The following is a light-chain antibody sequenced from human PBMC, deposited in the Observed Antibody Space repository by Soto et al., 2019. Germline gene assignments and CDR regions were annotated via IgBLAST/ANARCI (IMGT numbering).Light chain of an antibody. Sequence: QAVVTQPPSVSGAPGQRVTISCTGSSSNIGAHYDVHWYQQLPGTAPKLLIYGSTNRPSGVPDRFSGSKSGTSAPLAITGLQAEDEADYYCQSYDSSLTGFVIFGGGTKLTVL. V-gene: IGLV1-40*01. CDR1: SSNIGAHYD. J-gene: IGLJ2*01. CDR2: GST. CDR3: QSYDSSLTGFVI.